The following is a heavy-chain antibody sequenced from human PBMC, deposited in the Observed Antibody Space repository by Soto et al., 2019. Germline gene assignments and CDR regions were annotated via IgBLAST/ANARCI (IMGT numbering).Heavy chain of an antibody. V-gene: IGHV3-23*01. J-gene: IGHJ3*02. CDR3: AREQRGAFDI. D-gene: IGHD6-25*01. CDR1: GFMFDSYV. CDR2: ISGSGTII. Sequence: GALRLSCAASGFMFDSYVMSWVRQGPGKGLECVSSISGSGTIIYSADSVKGRFTISRDNAKNTLSLQVNSLTAEDTAVYYCAREQRGAFDIWGLGTMVTVSS.